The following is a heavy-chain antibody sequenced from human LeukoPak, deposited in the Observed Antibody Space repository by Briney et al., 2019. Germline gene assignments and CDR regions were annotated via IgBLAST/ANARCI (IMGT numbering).Heavy chain of an antibody. J-gene: IGHJ3*02. CDR1: GGSISSGSYY. CDR3: ARGGYCIGGSCYPPSDASDS. Sequence: PSQTLSLTCTVSGGSISSGSYYWSWIRQPAGKGLEWIGRIYTSGSTNYNPSLKSRVTISEDTSKNQFSLKLSSVTAADTAVYYCARGGYCIGGSCYPPSDASDSWGQGTMVTVSS. D-gene: IGHD2-15*01. V-gene: IGHV4-61*02. CDR2: IYTSGST.